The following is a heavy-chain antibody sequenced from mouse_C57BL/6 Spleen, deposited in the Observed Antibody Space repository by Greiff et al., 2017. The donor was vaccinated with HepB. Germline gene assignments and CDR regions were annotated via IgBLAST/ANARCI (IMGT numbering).Heavy chain of an antibody. V-gene: IGHV1-64*01. J-gene: IGHJ2*01. CDR3: ARSGGYYGSSRGYFDY. CDR2: IHPNSGST. CDR1: GYTFTSYW. Sequence: QVQLQQPGAELVKPGASVKLSCKASGYTFTSYWMHWVKQRPGQGLEWIGMIHPNSGSTNYNEKFKSKATLTVDKSSSTAYMQLSSLTSEDSAVYYCARSGGYYGSSRGYFDYWGQGTTLTVSS. D-gene: IGHD1-1*01.